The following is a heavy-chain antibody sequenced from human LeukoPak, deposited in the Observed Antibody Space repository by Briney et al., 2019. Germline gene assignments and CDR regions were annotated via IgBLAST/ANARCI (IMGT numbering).Heavy chain of an antibody. CDR3: ARDKGDYDTSGSLFVF. V-gene: IGHV3-7*03. CDR2: IKQDGSEK. J-gene: IGHJ4*02. D-gene: IGHD3-22*01. CDR1: GFTFSRYW. Sequence: PGGSLRLPCAASGFTFSRYWMGWVRQVPRKGLEWVANIKQDGSEKYYVDSVKGRFTISRDNAKNSLYLQMNSLRAEDTAVYYCARDKGDYDTSGSLFVFGGQGTLVTVSS.